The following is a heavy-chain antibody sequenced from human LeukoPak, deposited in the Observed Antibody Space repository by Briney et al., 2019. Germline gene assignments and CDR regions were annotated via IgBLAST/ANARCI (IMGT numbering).Heavy chain of an antibody. CDR1: GFTFSSYE. CDR3: ARDYGVWTGTTSFDP. CDR2: ISSSGSTI. D-gene: IGHD1-7*01. V-gene: IGHV3-48*03. Sequence: GGSLRLSCAASGFTFSSYEMNWVRQAPGKGLEWVSYISSSGSTIYYADSVKGRFTISRDNAKNTLYLQMNSLRAEDTAVYYCARDYGVWTGTTSFDPWGQGTLVTVSS. J-gene: IGHJ5*02.